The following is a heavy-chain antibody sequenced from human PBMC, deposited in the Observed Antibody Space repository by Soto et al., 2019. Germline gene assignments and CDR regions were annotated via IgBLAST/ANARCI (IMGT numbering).Heavy chain of an antibody. Sequence: PGGSLRLSCAASGFTFSGSAMHWVRQASGKGLEWVGRIRSKANSYATAYAASVKGRFTISRDDSKNTAYLQMNSLKTEDTAVYYCTKPGSAPSSSSYYYYGMDVWGQGTTVTVSS. V-gene: IGHV3-73*01. CDR3: TKPGSAPSSSSYYYYGMDV. D-gene: IGHD6-6*01. CDR1: GFTFSGSA. CDR2: IRSKANSYAT. J-gene: IGHJ6*02.